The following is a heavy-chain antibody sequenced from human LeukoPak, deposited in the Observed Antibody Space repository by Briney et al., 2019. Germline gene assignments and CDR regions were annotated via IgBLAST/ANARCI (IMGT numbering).Heavy chain of an antibody. CDR1: GFTFSSYG. J-gene: IGHJ3*02. CDR3: AKGDAFDI. V-gene: IGHV3-30*18. Sequence: GGSLRLSCAASGFTFSSYGMHWVRQAPGKGLEWVAVISYDGSNKYYADSVKGRFTISTDNSKNTLYLQMNSLRAEDTAVYYCAKGDAFDIWGQGTMVTVSS. CDR2: ISYDGSNK.